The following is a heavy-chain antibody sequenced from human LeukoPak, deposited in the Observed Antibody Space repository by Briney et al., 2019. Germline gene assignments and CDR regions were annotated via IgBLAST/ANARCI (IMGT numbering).Heavy chain of an antibody. CDR3: ARGDGSGSPHDAFDI. D-gene: IGHD3-10*01. J-gene: IGHJ3*02. V-gene: IGHV3-21*01. CDR1: GFTFSSYS. Sequence: GGSLRLSCAASGFTFSSYSMNWVRQAPGKGLEWVSSISSSSSYIYYADSVKGRFTISRDNAKNSLYLQMNSLRAEDTAVYYCARGDGSGSPHDAFDIWGQGIMVTVSS. CDR2: ISSSSSYI.